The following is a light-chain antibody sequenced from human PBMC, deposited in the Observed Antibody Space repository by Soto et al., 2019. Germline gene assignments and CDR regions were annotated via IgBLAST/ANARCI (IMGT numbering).Light chain of an antibody. CDR3: CTCGSSGTI. V-gene: IGLV2-23*02. CDR1: SGDIGSYDL. CDR2: EVT. Sequence: QSALTQPASVSGSPGQSITISCNGTSGDIGSYDLLSWYQQHPGKAPKLMIYEVTKRPSGVSNRFSGSKSANTASLTISGLQDEDEADYYCCTCGSSGTIFGGGTKLTVL. J-gene: IGLJ2*01.